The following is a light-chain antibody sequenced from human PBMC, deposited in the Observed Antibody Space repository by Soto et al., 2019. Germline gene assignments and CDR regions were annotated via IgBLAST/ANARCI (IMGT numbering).Light chain of an antibody. CDR3: QQYNSYPWT. V-gene: IGKV1-5*01. Sequence: DIQMTQSPSTLSASVGDRVTITCRASQSISRWSAWYQQKPGKAPKVLIYDVSSLESGVPSRFSGSGSGTEFTLTISSLQPDDFATYYCQQYNSYPWTFGQGTKVDIK. J-gene: IGKJ1*01. CDR2: DVS. CDR1: QSISRW.